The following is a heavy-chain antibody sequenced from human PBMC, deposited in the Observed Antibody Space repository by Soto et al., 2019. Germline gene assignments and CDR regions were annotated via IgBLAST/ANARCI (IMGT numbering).Heavy chain of an antibody. D-gene: IGHD3-22*01. CDR3: VRNLGSAFYHSFDY. J-gene: IGHJ4*02. CDR1: GFTFSSYV. Sequence: QVHLVESGGGVVQPGRSLRLSCATSGFTFSSYVMHWVRQAPGKGLEWVAVTWYDGTNRDYTDSVKGRFTISRDNSKNTLYLEMNSLRAEDTALYHCVRNLGSAFYHSFDYWGQGTLVTVSS. V-gene: IGHV3-33*01. CDR2: TWYDGTNR.